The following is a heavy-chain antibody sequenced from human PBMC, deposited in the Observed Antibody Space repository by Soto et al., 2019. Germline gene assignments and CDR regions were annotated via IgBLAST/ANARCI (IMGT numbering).Heavy chain of an antibody. Sequence: SETLSLTCTVSGGSISSYYWSWIRQPPGKGLEWIGYIYYSGSTNYNPSLKSRVTISVDTSKNQFSLKLSSVTAADMAVYYCARTDITILGAVYLDYWGQGTLVTVSS. CDR1: GGSISSYY. D-gene: IGHD3-3*01. CDR2: IYYSGST. J-gene: IGHJ4*02. V-gene: IGHV4-59*01. CDR3: ARTDITILGAVYLDY.